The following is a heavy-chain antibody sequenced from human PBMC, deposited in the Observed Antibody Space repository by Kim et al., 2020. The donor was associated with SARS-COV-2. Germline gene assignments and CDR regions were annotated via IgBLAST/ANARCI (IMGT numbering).Heavy chain of an antibody. CDR1: GFTFSNYA. CDR2: ISTSGGTI. Sequence: GGSLRLSCAASGFTFSNYAMSWVRQAPGKGLEWVSGISTSGGTIHYADSVKGRFTISRGDSNKTLTLQMNNLRGEDTAVYYCAKGGTPWFGVRGLQFHF. CDR3: AKGGTPWFGVRGLQFHF. J-gene: IGHJ4*01. D-gene: IGHD3-10*01. V-gene: IGHV3-23*01.